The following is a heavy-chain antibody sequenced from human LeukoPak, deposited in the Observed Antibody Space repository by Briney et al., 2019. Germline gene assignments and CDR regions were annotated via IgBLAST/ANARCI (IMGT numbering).Heavy chain of an antibody. D-gene: IGHD2-2*01. CDR3: ARDFGLGYCDSTSCYGWFDP. CDR2: IFSGNNA. Sequence: GGSLRLSCAASGFTVSSKYMGWARQAPGKGLEWVSIIFSGNNAYYVDSVKGRFTISRDNSKNTVYLRMNSLRAEDTAVYYCARDFGLGYCDSTSCYGWFDPWGQGTLVTVSS. V-gene: IGHV3-53*01. CDR1: GFTVSSKY. J-gene: IGHJ5*02.